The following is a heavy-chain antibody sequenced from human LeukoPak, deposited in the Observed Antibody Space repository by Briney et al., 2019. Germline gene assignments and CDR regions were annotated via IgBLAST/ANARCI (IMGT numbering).Heavy chain of an antibody. CDR1: KFTFTTYA. CDR3: AKDRTVGASYWYFDL. D-gene: IGHD1-26*01. J-gene: IGHJ2*01. CDR2: ISGSGGST. Sequence: GGSLRLSCAASKFTFTTYAMNWVRQAPGKGLEWVSTISGSGGSTYYADSVKGRFTISRDNSKNTLYLQMNSLRAEDTAIYYCAKDRTVGASYWYFDLWGRGTLVTVSS. V-gene: IGHV3-23*01.